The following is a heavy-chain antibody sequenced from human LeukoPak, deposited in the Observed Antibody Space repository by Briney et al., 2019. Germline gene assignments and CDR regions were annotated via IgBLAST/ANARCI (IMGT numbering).Heavy chain of an antibody. V-gene: IGHV1-18*01. Sequence: VASVKVSCKASGYTFTSYGISWVRQAPGQGLEWMGWIGAYNGNTNYAQKLQGRVTMTTDTSTSTAYMELRSLRSDDTAVYYCARGVGYDFWSGYQGNDYWGQGTLVTVSS. CDR3: ARGVGYDFWSGYQGNDY. D-gene: IGHD3-3*01. CDR1: GYTFTSYG. CDR2: IGAYNGNT. J-gene: IGHJ4*02.